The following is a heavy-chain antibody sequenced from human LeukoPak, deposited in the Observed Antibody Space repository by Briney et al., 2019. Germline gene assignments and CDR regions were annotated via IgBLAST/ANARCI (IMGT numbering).Heavy chain of an antibody. CDR3: ARDGQERLWLAGFNYYFDY. Sequence: GGSLRLSCAASGFTFSSYAMHWVRQAPGKGLEWVAVISYDGSNKYYADSVKGRFTISRDNSKNTLYLQMNSLRAEDTAVYYCARDGQERLWLAGFNYYFDYWGQGTLVTVSS. J-gene: IGHJ4*02. D-gene: IGHD5-18*01. CDR2: ISYDGSNK. CDR1: GFTFSSYA. V-gene: IGHV3-30-3*01.